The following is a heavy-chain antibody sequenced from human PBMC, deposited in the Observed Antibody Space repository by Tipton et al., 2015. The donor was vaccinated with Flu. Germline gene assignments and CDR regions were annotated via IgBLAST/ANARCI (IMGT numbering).Heavy chain of an antibody. D-gene: IGHD3-3*01. J-gene: IGHJ6*02. CDR3: ARDHPPTITVLGEITDYFGMAV. CDR2: INQDGSVN. CDR1: GFTFGDYW. Sequence: SLRLSCAASGFTFGDYWMHWVRQAPGKGLEWVANINQDGSVNYYVDSVKGRFTISRDNAKNSLYLQMNNLRAEDTAVYYCARDHPPTITVLGEITDYFGMAVWGQGTTVTVSS. V-gene: IGHV3-7*01.